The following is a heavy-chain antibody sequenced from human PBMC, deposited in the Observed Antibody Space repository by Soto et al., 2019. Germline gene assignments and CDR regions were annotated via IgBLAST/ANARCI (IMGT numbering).Heavy chain of an antibody. Sequence: LRLSCAGSGFTSSSYSMNWVRQAPGKGLEWVSSISSSTSYIKYADSVEGRFTISRDDAKNSLYLQMNSLRAEDTAVYYCAREFYAFDIWGRGTMVTVSS. CDR2: ISSSTSYI. CDR3: AREFYAFDI. V-gene: IGHV3-21*01. CDR1: GFTSSSYS. D-gene: IGHD3-3*01. J-gene: IGHJ3*02.